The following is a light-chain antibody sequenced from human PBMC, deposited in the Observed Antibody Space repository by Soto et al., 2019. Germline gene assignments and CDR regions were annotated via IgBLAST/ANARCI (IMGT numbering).Light chain of an antibody. CDR2: VNSDGSY. CDR3: QTWGTGIHVV. CDR1: SGHSSNA. V-gene: IGLV4-69*01. Sequence: QPVLTQSPSASASLGASVKLTCTLSSGHSSNAIAWHQQQPEKGPRYLIKVNSDGSYTKGDGIPDRFSGSTSGAERYLTISSLQSEDEADYYCQTWGTGIHVVFGGGTKLTVL. J-gene: IGLJ2*01.